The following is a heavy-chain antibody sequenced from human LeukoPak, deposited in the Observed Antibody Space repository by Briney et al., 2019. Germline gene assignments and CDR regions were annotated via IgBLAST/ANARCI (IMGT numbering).Heavy chain of an antibody. V-gene: IGHV4-59*01. CDR1: GGSLSGYY. J-gene: IGHJ4*02. D-gene: IGHD5-24*01. CDR3: ARHSDCYTYPLDY. Sequence: SKTLSLTCAVYGGSLSGYYWSWIRQPPGKGLELVALIHYTGSTNYNPSLESRVSISVETSYNKFSHKVSSLTAGDAAVYYCARHSDCYTYPLDYWGQGTLVTVSS. CDR2: IHYTGST.